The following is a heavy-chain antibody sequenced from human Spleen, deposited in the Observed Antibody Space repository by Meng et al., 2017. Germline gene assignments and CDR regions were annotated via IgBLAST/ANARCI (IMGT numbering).Heavy chain of an antibody. CDR1: GYIFTSYD. Sequence: QVQLVPCGAELKKPGATVKVSPKASGYIFTSYDMEWVRQAPGQGLEWMGWINTNTGEPTYVQGFTGRFVFSLDTSVSTAYLQINSLQADDTAVYYCASVAGSNVGEFEYWGQGTLVTVSS. D-gene: IGHD6-19*01. J-gene: IGHJ4*02. V-gene: IGHV7-4-1*02. CDR2: INTNTGEP. CDR3: ASVAGSNVGEFEY.